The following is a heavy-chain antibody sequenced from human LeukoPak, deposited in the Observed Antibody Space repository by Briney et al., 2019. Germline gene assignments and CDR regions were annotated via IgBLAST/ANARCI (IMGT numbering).Heavy chain of an antibody. J-gene: IGHJ4*02. D-gene: IGHD6-19*01. CDR3: AKDGGGWYTSGWYYFDN. V-gene: IGHV3-23*01. Sequence: GGSLRLSCAASGFTFNNYAMSWVRQAPGKGLEWVSAVNGSGSSTYYADSVKGRFTISRDNSKNTLYLQMNSLRAEDTAVYYCAKDGGGWYTSGWYYFDNWGQGTLVTVSS. CDR2: VNGSGSST. CDR1: GFTFNNYA.